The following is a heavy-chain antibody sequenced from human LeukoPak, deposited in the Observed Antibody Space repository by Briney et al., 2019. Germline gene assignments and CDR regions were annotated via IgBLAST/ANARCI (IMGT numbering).Heavy chain of an antibody. CDR1: GGSISKGGYS. D-gene: IGHD2-21*02. CDR2: FYYSGST. Sequence: SETLSLTCAVSGGSISKGGYSWSWIRQPPGKGLEWIGYFYYSGSTYYNPSLKSRVTISVDTSKNQFSLKLSSVTAADTAVYYCARVKFTRCGGDCYRYYFDYWGQGTLVTVSS. V-gene: IGHV4-30-4*07. CDR3: ARVKFTRCGGDCYRYYFDY. J-gene: IGHJ4*02.